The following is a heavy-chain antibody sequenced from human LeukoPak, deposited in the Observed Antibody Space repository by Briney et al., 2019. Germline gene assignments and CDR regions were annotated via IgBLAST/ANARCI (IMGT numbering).Heavy chain of an antibody. V-gene: IGHV4-39*07. CDR3: ARDLYCSSTSCYGD. J-gene: IGHJ4*02. CDR1: GGSISSYY. Sequence: PSETLSLTCTVSGGSISSYYWGWIRQPPGKGLEWIGSIYYSGSTYYNPSLKSRVTISVDTSKNQFSLKLSSVTAADTAVYYCARDLYCSSTSCYGDWGQGTLVTVSS. D-gene: IGHD2-2*01. CDR2: IYYSGST.